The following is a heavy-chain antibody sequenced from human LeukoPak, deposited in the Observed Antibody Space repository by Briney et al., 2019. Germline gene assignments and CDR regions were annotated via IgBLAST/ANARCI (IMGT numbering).Heavy chain of an antibody. CDR3: ASLPNSGSYLGHLDI. D-gene: IGHD1-26*01. CDR1: VGSISSNSYY. V-gene: IGHV4-39*01. CDR2: IYYSGST. Sequence: SETLSLTCTVSVGSISSNSYYWGWIRQPPGKGLYWIGRIYYSGSTYYNPSLKSRDTISVDTSKKQFSLKLSSVTAADTAMYYCASLPNSGSYLGHLDIWGQGTMVTVSS. J-gene: IGHJ3*02.